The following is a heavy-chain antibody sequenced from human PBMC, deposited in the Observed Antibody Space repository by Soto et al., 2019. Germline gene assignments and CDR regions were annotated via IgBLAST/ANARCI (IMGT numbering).Heavy chain of an antibody. D-gene: IGHD5-18*01. CDR2: INHSGST. V-gene: IGHV4-34*01. CDR3: ARGDRKRGYSYGQRYYFDY. Sequence: SETLSLTCAVYGGSFSGYYWSWIRQPPGKGLEWVGEINHSGSTNYNPSLKSRVTISVDTSKNQFSLKLSSVTAADTAVYYCARGDRKRGYSYGQRYYFDYWGQGTLVTVSS. CDR1: GGSFSGYY. J-gene: IGHJ4*02.